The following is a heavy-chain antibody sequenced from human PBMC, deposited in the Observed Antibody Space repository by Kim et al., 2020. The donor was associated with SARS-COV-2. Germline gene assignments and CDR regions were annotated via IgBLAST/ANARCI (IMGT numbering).Heavy chain of an antibody. J-gene: IGHJ4*02. Sequence: TSSNPTPKSRVTISVDTSKNQFSLKLSSVTAADTAVYYCARDIRRRSFDYWGQGTLVTVSS. V-gene: IGHV4-31*02. CDR3: ARDIRRRSFDY. CDR2: T. D-gene: IGHD2-2*02.